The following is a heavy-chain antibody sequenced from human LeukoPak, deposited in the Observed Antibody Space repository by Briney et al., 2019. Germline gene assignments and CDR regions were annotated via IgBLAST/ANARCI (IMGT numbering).Heavy chain of an antibody. D-gene: IGHD3-10*01. Sequence: GGSLRLSCAASGFSFSTYWMHWVRQAPGKGLVWVSRITSDGSYTNYADSVRGRFTISRDNAKKTLYLQMSSLRVEDTAIYYCTRPSAGGGLAADYWGQGTLVTVSS. CDR1: GFSFSTYW. J-gene: IGHJ4*02. CDR2: ITSDGSYT. CDR3: TRPSAGGGLAADY. V-gene: IGHV3-74*01.